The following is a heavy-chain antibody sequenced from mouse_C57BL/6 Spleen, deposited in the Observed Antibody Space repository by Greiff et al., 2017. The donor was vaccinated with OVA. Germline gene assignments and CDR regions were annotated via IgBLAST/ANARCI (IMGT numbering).Heavy chain of an antibody. CDR3: ARSGEFAY. CDR1: GYAFSSYW. V-gene: IGHV1-80*01. Sequence: VKLVESGAELVKPGASVKISCKASGYAFSSYWMNWVKQRPGKGLEWIGQIYPGDGDTNYNGKFKGKATLTADKSSSTAYMQLSSLTSEDSAVYFCARSGEFAYWGQGTLVTVSA. J-gene: IGHJ3*01. CDR2: IYPGDGDT. D-gene: IGHD3-1*01.